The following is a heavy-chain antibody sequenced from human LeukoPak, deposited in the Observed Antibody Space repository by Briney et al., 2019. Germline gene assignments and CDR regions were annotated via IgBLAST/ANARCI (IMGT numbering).Heavy chain of an antibody. CDR2: IYSTGST. CDR3: ARLERNYLYYHLDV. CDR1: GGSISGQF. D-gene: IGHD1-1*01. J-gene: IGHJ6*03. V-gene: IGHV4-4*09. Sequence: EPLTLTGTASGGSISGQFWSWIRQPPGKALEYIGYIYSTGSTNYDPSLKSRVSISVDTSKNKIYLRLSALTAADTSFYYCARLERNYLYYHLDVWGMATAVTVSS.